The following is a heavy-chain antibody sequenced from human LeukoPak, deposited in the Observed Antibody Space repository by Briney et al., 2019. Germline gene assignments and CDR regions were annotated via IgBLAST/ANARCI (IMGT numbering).Heavy chain of an antibody. CDR3: ARVDIVVVVAASKGDWFDP. V-gene: IGHV1-18*01. CDR2: ISAYNGNT. CDR1: GYTFTSYG. Sequence: ASVTVSCKASGYTFTSYGISWVRQAPGQGLEWMGWISAYNGNTNYAQKLQGRVTMTTDTSTSTAYMELRSLRSDDTAVYYCARVDIVVVVAASKGDWFDPWGQGTLVTVSS. D-gene: IGHD2-15*01. J-gene: IGHJ5*02.